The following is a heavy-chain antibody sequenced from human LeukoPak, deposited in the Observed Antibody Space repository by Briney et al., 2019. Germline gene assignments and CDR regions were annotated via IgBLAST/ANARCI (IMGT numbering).Heavy chain of an antibody. J-gene: IGHJ6*03. D-gene: IGHD2/OR15-2a*01. V-gene: IGHV4-4*09. CDR1: GGSISSYF. CDR3: ARVSGLGAAKYYYYYMDV. CDR2: IYTSGST. Sequence: SETLSLTCSVSGGSISSYFWSWIRQPPGKGLEWIGYIYTSGSTKYNPSLKSRVTISVDTSKNQFSLKLSSVTAADTAVYYCARVSGLGAAKYYYYYMDVWGKGTTVTVSS.